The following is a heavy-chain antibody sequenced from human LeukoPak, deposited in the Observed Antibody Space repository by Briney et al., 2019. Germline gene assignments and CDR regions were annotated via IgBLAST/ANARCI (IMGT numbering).Heavy chain of an antibody. Sequence: SQTLSLTCTVSGGSICSGGYYWSWIRQHPGKGLEWIGYIYYSGCSYYNPSLKSRVTISVDTSKNQFSLKLSSGTAVDTAVYYCAREGRGDYYGSGSFDYWGQGTLVTVSS. CDR2: IYYSGCS. D-gene: IGHD3-10*01. CDR1: GGSICSGGYY. V-gene: IGHV4-31*03. CDR3: AREGRGDYYGSGSFDY. J-gene: IGHJ4*02.